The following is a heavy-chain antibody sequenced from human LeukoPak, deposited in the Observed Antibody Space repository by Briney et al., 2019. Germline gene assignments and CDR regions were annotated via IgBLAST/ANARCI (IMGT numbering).Heavy chain of an antibody. V-gene: IGHV5-51*01. J-gene: IGHJ4*02. CDR1: GYTFTNYW. CDR2: INPGDSDT. Sequence: GESLKISCKGSGYTFTNYWIGWVRQMPGKGLEWMGIINPGDSDTRYSPSFQGQVTISADKSISTTYLQWSSLKAADSAIYHCARGWSFDYWGQGTLVTVSS. CDR3: ARGWSFDY. D-gene: IGHD6-19*01.